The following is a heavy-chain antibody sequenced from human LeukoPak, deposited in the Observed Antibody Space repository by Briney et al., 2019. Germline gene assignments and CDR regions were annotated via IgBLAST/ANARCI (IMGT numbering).Heavy chain of an antibody. Sequence: GGSLRLSCAASGFTLNNYGLIWVRQAPGKGLEWVAAISNDGGGTMYAAFVEGRFTISRDNSKNTLFLQMNSLRAEDTALYYCAKGSSGYFADLWGQGTLVTVSS. J-gene: IGHJ5*02. CDR3: AKGSSGYFADL. D-gene: IGHD3-22*01. V-gene: IGHV3-23*01. CDR1: GFTLNNYG. CDR2: ISNDGGGT.